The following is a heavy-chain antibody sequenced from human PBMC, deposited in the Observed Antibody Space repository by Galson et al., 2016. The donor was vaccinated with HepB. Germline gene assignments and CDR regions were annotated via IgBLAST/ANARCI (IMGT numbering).Heavy chain of an antibody. Sequence: SLRLSCAASGFTFHNYAMSWFRQAPGKGLEWVGFIRSNGYGGTTEYAASARGTFSISRDDSKNIAYLQMNSRKTEDTAVYYCSRVGGLDYDFWSGYPDFDYWGQGALVTVAS. CDR2: IRSNGYGGTT. CDR1: GFTFHNYA. V-gene: IGHV3-49*03. D-gene: IGHD3-3*01. CDR3: SRVGGLDYDFWSGYPDFDY. J-gene: IGHJ4*02.